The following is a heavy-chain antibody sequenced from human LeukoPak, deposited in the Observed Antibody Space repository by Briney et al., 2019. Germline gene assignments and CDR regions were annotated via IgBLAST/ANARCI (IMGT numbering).Heavy chain of an antibody. J-gene: IGHJ5*02. Sequence: SETLSLTCTVSGGSISSSTYYWGWIRQPPGKGLEWIGSIYYNGSTYYNPSLKSRVTISVDTSKNQFSLKLSSVTVADTAVYYCASPQAGNRFDPWGRGTLVTVSS. V-gene: IGHV4-39*01. CDR3: ASPQAGNRFDP. CDR2: IYYNGST. CDR1: GGSISSSTYY.